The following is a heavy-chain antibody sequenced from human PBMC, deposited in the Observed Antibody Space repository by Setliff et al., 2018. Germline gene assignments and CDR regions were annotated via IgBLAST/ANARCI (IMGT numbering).Heavy chain of an antibody. CDR1: GYTFTNYD. Sequence: ASVKVSCKTSGYTFTNYDINWVRQATGQGPEWMGWMNPNSGNTGYQQKFQGRVTMTRNTSINTAYMELSSLRSEDTAIYYCARESVVVVTTTNYYYYIDVWGEGTTVTVSS. CDR2: MNPNSGNT. D-gene: IGHD2-15*01. CDR3: ARESVVVVTTTNYYYYIDV. J-gene: IGHJ6*03. V-gene: IGHV1-8*01.